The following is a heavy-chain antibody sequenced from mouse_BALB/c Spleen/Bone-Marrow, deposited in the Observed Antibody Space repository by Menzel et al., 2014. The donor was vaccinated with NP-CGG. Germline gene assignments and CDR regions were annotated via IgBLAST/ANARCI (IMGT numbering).Heavy chain of an antibody. D-gene: IGHD4-1*01. V-gene: IGHV5-12-2*01. CDR1: GFPFSSYT. CDR3: ATLTGTSY. J-gene: IGHJ3*01. CDR2: ITNGGGCT. Sequence: EVQGVESGGGLVQPGGSLKLSCAASGFPFSSYTMSWVRQTPEKRLEWVAFITNGGGCTYYPDTLKGRFTISRDDAKNTLYLQMSSLKSEDTAMYYCATLTGTSYWGQGTLVTVPA.